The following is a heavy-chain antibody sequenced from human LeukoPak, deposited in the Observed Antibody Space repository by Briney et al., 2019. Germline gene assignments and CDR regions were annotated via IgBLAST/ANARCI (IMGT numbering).Heavy chain of an antibody. Sequence: GGSLKLSCVGSGFTFSNYAMHWVRQAPGKGLEWVAVISYDGSNKYYADSVKGRFTISRDNSKNTLYLQMNSLRAEDTAVYYCAKDIAPIDYWGQGTLVTVSS. CDR2: ISYDGSNK. CDR3: AKDIAPIDY. V-gene: IGHV3-30*18. CDR1: GFTFSNYA. J-gene: IGHJ4*02. D-gene: IGHD6-13*01.